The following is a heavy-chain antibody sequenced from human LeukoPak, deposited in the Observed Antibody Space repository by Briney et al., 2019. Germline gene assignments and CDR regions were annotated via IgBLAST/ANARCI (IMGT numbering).Heavy chain of an antibody. Sequence: PSETLSLTCTVSGASISSYYWSWIRQPAGKGLEWIGRIYTTGSTNSNPSLKSRVTMSVDTSKNQFSLKLSSVTAADTAVYYCARGHYYDSSGYYDPGYYYFYMDVWGKGTTVTISS. V-gene: IGHV4-4*07. D-gene: IGHD3-22*01. CDR2: IYTTGST. J-gene: IGHJ6*03. CDR1: GASISSYY. CDR3: ARGHYYDSSGYYDPGYYYFYMDV.